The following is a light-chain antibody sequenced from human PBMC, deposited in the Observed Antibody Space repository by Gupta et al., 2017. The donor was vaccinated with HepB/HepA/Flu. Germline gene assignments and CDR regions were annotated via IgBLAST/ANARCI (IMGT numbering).Light chain of an antibody. CDR2: DAS. CDR1: QDISNY. V-gene: IGKV1-33*01. J-gene: IGKJ1*01. Sequence: IPLTPPPSSLSASVGDRVTITCQASQDISNYLNWYQQKPGKAPKLLIYDASNLETGVPSRFSGSGSGTDFTLTISSLQPEDIATYYCQQYENPPGTFGQGTKVEIK. CDR3: QQYENPPGT.